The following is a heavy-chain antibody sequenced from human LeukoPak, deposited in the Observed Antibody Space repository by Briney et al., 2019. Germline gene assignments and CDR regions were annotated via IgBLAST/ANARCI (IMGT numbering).Heavy chain of an antibody. J-gene: IGHJ4*02. Sequence: GGSLRLSCAASGFTFSNYGMHWVRQAPGKGLEWVAVIWYDGGNKYYADSVRGRFTISRDNSMNTLYLQMNSLRAEDTAVYYCARDLTPGYYPFDYWGQGTLVTVSS. CDR1: GFTFSNYG. CDR3: ARDLTPGYYPFDY. D-gene: IGHD3-22*01. CDR2: IWYDGGNK. V-gene: IGHV3-33*01.